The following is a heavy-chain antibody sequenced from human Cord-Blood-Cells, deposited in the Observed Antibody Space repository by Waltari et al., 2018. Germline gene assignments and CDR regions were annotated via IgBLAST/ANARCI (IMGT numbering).Heavy chain of an antibody. V-gene: IGHV1-8*01. Sequence: QVQLVQSGAEVKKPGSSVKVSCKAPGSTCTSDAIKWVRQTTGQGLEWMGWMNPNSGNTGYAQKFQGRVTMTRNTSISTAYMELSSLRSEDTAVYYCARRNWGDGSFDYWGQGTLVTVSS. CDR1: GSTCTSDA. J-gene: IGHJ4*02. D-gene: IGHD7-27*01. CDR2: MNPNSGNT. CDR3: ARRNWGDGSFDY.